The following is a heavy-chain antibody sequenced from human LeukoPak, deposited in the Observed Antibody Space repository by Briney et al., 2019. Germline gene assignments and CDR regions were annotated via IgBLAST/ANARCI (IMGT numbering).Heavy chain of an antibody. CDR1: GGSFSGYY. CDR2: INHSGST. Sequence: PSETLSLTCAVYGGSFSGYYWSWIRQPPGKGLEWIGEINHSGSTNYNPSLKSRVTISVDTSKNQFSLKLSSVTAADTAVYYCARRGYYDSSGYSRAFDIWGQGTMVTVSS. V-gene: IGHV4-34*01. D-gene: IGHD3-22*01. J-gene: IGHJ3*02. CDR3: ARRGYYDSSGYSRAFDI.